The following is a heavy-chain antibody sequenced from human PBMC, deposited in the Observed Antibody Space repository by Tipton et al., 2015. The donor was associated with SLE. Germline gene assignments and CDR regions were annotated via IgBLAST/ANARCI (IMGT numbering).Heavy chain of an antibody. Sequence: TLSLTCAVYGGSFSSYYWSWIRQPPGKGLEWIGYTYTSGSTNYNPSLKSRVTISVDTSRNQFSLKLSSVTAADTAVYYCARGTFPAAGAFDIWGQGTMVTVSS. CDR3: ARGTFPAAGAFDI. D-gene: IGHD2-2*01. CDR1: GGSFSSYY. J-gene: IGHJ3*02. CDR2: TYTSGST. V-gene: IGHV4-4*09.